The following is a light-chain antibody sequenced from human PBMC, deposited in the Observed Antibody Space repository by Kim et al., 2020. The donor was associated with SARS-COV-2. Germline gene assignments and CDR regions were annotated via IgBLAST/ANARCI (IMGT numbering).Light chain of an antibody. CDR3: QSYDSSLGAYV. V-gene: IGLV1-40*01. CDR1: SSNIGAGFD. CDR2: GNA. J-gene: IGLJ1*01. Sequence: QRVTSSYTGSSSNIGAGFDVYWYQNLPGTAPKLLVYGNANRPSGVPDRFSGSKSGTSASLAITGLHAEDETDYYCQSYDSSLGAYVFGTGTKVTVL.